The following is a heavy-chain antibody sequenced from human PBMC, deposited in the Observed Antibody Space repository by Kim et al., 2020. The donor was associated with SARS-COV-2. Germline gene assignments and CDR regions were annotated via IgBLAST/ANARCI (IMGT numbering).Heavy chain of an antibody. V-gene: IGHV3-21*01. J-gene: IGHJ1*01. D-gene: IGHD3-3*01. CDR2: ISSSSSYI. CDR1: GFTFSSYS. CDR3: ARESPPYCDFWSGYQAGYFRH. Sequence: GGSLRLSCAASGFTFSSYSMNWVRQAPGKGLEWVSSISSSSSYIYYADSVKGRFTISRDNAKNSLYLQMNSLRAEDTAVYYCARESPPYCDFWSGYQAGYFRHWGQGTLVTVSS.